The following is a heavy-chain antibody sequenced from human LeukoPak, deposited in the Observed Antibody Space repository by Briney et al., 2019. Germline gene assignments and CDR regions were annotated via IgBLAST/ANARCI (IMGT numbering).Heavy chain of an antibody. CDR2: IKQDGSEK. D-gene: IGHD3-3*01. CDR1: GFTFSRYW. J-gene: IGHJ4*02. Sequence: GGSLRLSCAASGFTFSRYWMSWVRQAPGKGLEWVANIKQDGSEKYYVDSVKGRFTISRDNAKNSLYLQMNSLRAEDTAVYYCARGGFLEWLPTHYWGQGTLVTVSS. V-gene: IGHV3-7*01. CDR3: ARGGFLEWLPTHY.